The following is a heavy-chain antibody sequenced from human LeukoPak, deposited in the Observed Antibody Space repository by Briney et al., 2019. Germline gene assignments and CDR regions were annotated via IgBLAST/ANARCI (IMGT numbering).Heavy chain of an antibody. CDR3: AKDLLYLESGPY. V-gene: IGHV3-49*04. J-gene: IGHJ4*02. Sequence: GGSLRLSCTTSGFSFGDFGMSWVRQAPGKGLEWVGFIRDKTYGRTTEYAASVKGRFTISRDNSKNTLYLQMNSLRAEDTAVYYCAKDLLYLESGPYWGQGTLVTVSS. D-gene: IGHD2-2*02. CDR2: IRDKTYGRTT. CDR1: GFSFGDFG.